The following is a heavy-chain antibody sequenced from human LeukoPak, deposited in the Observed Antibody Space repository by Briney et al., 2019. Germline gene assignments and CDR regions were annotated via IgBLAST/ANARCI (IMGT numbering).Heavy chain of an antibody. D-gene: IGHD2-15*01. V-gene: IGHV3-23*01. CDR3: AKGLVVNDNYFDN. CDR1: GFSLRTYA. J-gene: IGHJ4*02. CDR2: IGGSDDTT. Sequence: PGESLRLSCAASGFSLRTYAMNWVRQVPGKGLVWVSSIGGSDDTTYYADSVKGRFTISSDYSRNTVSLQMNSLRAEDTAIYFCAKGLVVNDNYFDNWGQGTLVTVSS.